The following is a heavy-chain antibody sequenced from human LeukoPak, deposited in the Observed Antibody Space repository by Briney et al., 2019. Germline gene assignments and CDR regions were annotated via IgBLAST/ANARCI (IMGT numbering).Heavy chain of an antibody. CDR2: INPNSGGT. D-gene: IGHD1-26*01. J-gene: IGHJ4*02. CDR1: GYTFTGYY. Sequence: ASVKVSCKSSGYTFTGYYMHWVRQAPGQGLEWMGWINPNSGGTNYAQKFQGRVTMTRDTPISTAYMELSRLRYDDTAVYYCARDHMGVVGATTKDYFDYWGQGTLVTVSS. CDR3: ARDHMGVVGATTKDYFDY. V-gene: IGHV1-2*02.